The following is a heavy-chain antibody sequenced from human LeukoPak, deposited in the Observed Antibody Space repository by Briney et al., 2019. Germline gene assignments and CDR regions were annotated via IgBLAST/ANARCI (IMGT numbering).Heavy chain of an antibody. CDR3: ARDLTVPTSMDV. CDR1: GFTFSSYN. D-gene: IGHD2-2*01. V-gene: IGHV3-48*01. Sequence: PGGSLRLSCAASGFTFSSYNINWVRQAPGKGLEWGSYISSSSSIIYYADSVTSRFTISRDNAKNSLYLQMNSRRAEDTAVYYCARDLTVPTSMDVWGKGTTVTVSS. J-gene: IGHJ6*04. CDR2: ISSSSSII.